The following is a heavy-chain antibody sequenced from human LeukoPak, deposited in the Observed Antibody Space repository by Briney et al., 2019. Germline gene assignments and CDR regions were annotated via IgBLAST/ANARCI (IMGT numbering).Heavy chain of an antibody. J-gene: IGHJ4*02. Sequence: SETLSLTCTVSGGSISSSSYYWGWIRQPPGKGLEWIGSIYYSGSTYYNPSLKSRVAISVDTSKNQFSLKLSSVTAADTAVYYCARSLLRWYTDYWGQRTLVTVSS. CDR2: IYYSGST. CDR1: GGSISSSSYY. D-gene: IGHD4-23*01. CDR3: ARSLLRWYTDY. V-gene: IGHV4-39*01.